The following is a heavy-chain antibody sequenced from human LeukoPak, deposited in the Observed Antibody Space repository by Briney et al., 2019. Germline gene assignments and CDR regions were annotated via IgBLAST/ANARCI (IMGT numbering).Heavy chain of an antibody. CDR2: INPNSGGT. CDR3: ARVRHSTYYYDSSGYYPNWFDP. Sequence: ASVKVSCKASGYTFTGYYMHWVRQAPGQGLEWMGRINPNSGGTNYAQKFQGRFTMTRDTSISTAYMELSRLRSDDTAVYYCARVRHSTYYYDSSGYYPNWFDPWGQGTLVTVSS. D-gene: IGHD3-22*01. V-gene: IGHV1-2*06. J-gene: IGHJ5*02. CDR1: GYTFTGYY.